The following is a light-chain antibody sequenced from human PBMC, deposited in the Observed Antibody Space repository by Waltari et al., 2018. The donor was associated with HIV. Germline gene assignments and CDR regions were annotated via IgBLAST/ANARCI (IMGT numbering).Light chain of an antibody. CDR2: RND. Sequence: QYVLTQPPSASGTPGQRFTISCSGSTSNIGYNYFYWYQQFPRTAPKLLIYRNDQRPSGVPDRFSGSKSGTSASLAITGLRSEDEADYYCATWDDGLSGRRVFGGGTKLTVL. CDR1: TSNIGYNY. V-gene: IGLV1-47*01. CDR3: ATWDDGLSGRRV. J-gene: IGLJ3*02.